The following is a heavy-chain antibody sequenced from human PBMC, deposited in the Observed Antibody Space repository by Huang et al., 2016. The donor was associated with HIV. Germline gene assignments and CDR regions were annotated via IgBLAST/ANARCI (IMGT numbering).Heavy chain of an antibody. V-gene: IGHV4-59*11. CDR2: MYYSGNT. Sequence: VQLQESGPGLVKPSETLSLTCTVSGGAISSHYWSWIRQPPGKGLEWIGSMYYSGNTNYSPALKSRVTILLDTSKNQFYLKLSSLTAADTAVYYCARDLVAPGVYYYYYMDVWGKGTTVTVSS. J-gene: IGHJ6*03. D-gene: IGHD5-12*01. CDR1: GGAISSHY. CDR3: ARDLVAPGVYYYYYMDV.